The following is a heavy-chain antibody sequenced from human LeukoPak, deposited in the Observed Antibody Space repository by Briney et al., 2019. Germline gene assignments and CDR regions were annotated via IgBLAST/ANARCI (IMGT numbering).Heavy chain of an antibody. V-gene: IGHV3-9*01. CDR2: ISWNSGSI. Sequence: GGSLRLSCAASGFTFDDYALHWVRQAPGKGLEWVSGISWNSGSIGYADSVKGRFTISRDNAKNSLYLQMNSLRAEDTALYYCAKGRDKYQLLSKNWFDPWGQGTLVTVSS. CDR3: AKGRDKYQLLSKNWFDP. D-gene: IGHD2-2*01. J-gene: IGHJ5*02. CDR1: GFTFDDYA.